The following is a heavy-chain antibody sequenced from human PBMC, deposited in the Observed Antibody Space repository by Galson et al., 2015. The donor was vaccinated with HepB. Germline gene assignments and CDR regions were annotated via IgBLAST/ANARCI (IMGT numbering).Heavy chain of an antibody. CDR1: GFTFSSVW. Sequence: SLRLSCATSGFTFSSVWMSWVRQAPGKGPEWLANIKPDGSEKYYVDSVKGRFTISRDNAKNSLYLQMNSLRAEDTAVYYCACFNCVFDIWGQGTMVTVSS. CDR2: IKPDGSEK. D-gene: IGHD5-24*01. CDR3: ACFNCVFDI. V-gene: IGHV3-7*01. J-gene: IGHJ3*02.